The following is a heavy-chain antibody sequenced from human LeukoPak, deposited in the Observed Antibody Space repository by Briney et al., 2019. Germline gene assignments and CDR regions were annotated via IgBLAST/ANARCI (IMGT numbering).Heavy chain of an antibody. CDR1: GGTFSSYA. Sequence: SVKVSCKASGGTFSSYAISWVRQAPGQGLEWMGGIIPIFGTANYAQKFQGRVTITTDESTSTAYMELSSLRSEDTAVYYCARDRGGFQGRYCYYYMDVWGKGTTVTVSS. CDR2: IIPIFGTA. J-gene: IGHJ6*03. V-gene: IGHV1-69*05. CDR3: ARDRGGFQGRYCYYYMDV. D-gene: IGHD3-16*01.